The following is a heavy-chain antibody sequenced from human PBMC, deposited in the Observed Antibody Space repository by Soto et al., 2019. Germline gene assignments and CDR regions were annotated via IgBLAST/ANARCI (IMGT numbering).Heavy chain of an antibody. CDR1: GVAFSSHP. J-gene: IGHJ3*02. D-gene: IGHD3-10*01. V-gene: IGHV3-23*01. Sequence: PGGSLRLCCTASGVAFSSHPMSWVRQAPEKGLEWVAGISDGGDLTYNADSVRGRFTISRDNSRNTLYLQMNSLRAEDTAVYYCARRVIGSSRAFDIWGQGTRVTV. CDR2: ISDGGDLT. CDR3: ARRVIGSSRAFDI.